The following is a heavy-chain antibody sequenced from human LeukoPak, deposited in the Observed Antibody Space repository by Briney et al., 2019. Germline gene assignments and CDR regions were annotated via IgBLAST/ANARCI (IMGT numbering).Heavy chain of an antibody. J-gene: IGHJ4*01. Sequence: GGSLRLSCGACGYIYRIYSLRWVRQAPGKGLEWVSGISGSGGSTHYTDSVKGRFTISRDNSKNTLYLQRNGLRDEDTAVYYCALCAYNYSRFDYWRQGPPVTVSS. CDR1: GYIYRIYS. D-gene: IGHD1-20*01. CDR3: ALCAYNYSRFDY. CDR2: ISGSGGST. V-gene: IGHV3-23*01.